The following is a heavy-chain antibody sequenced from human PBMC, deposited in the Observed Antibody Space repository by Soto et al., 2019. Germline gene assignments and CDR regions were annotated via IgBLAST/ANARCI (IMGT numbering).Heavy chain of an antibody. CDR3: AGGYSSSRDLGY. V-gene: IGHV3-33*01. D-gene: IGHD6-13*01. CDR2: IWYDGSNK. CDR1: GFSFSSYD. Sequence: QVQLVESGGGVVQPGTSLRLSCAASGFSFSSYDIHWVRQAPGKGLEWVAVIWYDGSNKYYADSVKGRFIISRDNSKNTLYLQMNSRRADDTAVYYCAGGYSSSRDLGYWGQGTLVTVSS. J-gene: IGHJ4*02.